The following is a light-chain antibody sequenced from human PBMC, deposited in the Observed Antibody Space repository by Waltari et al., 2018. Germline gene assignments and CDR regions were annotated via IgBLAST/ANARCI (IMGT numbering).Light chain of an antibody. CDR3: QDHVRLPAT. J-gene: IGKJ1*01. CDR2: AAS. CDR1: HSMKKY. Sequence: SRRASHSMKKYLACYRQRPVQAPRLLIYAASNRATGIPDRFSGGGSGTEFSHTISRLEPEDFAVYYCQDHVRLPATFGQGTKVEIK. V-gene: IGKV3-20*01.